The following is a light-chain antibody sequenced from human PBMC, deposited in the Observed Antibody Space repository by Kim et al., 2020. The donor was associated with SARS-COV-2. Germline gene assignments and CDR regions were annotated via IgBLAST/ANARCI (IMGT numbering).Light chain of an antibody. CDR3: QQRLNCPIT. J-gene: IGKJ5*01. Sequence: GERATLPGRPGQNIGIYLAGYKQKPGQAPSPLIYHASIWATGIPARLSGGGSGTDFTLTITSLEPEDFAVYYGQQRLNCPITFGRGTRLGIK. CDR1: QNIGIY. V-gene: IGKV3-11*01. CDR2: HAS.